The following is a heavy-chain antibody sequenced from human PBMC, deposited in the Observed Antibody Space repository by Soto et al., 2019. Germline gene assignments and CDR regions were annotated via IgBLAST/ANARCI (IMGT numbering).Heavy chain of an antibody. V-gene: IGHV1-69*05. Sequence: QVQLVQSGAEVKKPGSSVKVSCKASGGTFSSYAISWVRQAPGQGLEWMGGIIPIFGTANYAQKFQGRVTSTTEESTSTACMELSSLGTEETAVYHRAGGVASGSGWAMIDYWGQGTLVTVSS. CDR3: AGGVASGSGWAMIDY. D-gene: IGHD6-19*01. CDR1: GGTFSSYA. CDR2: IIPIFGTA. J-gene: IGHJ4*02.